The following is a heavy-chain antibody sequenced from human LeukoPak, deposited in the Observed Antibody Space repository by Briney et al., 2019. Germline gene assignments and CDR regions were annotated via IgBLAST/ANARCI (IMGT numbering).Heavy chain of an antibody. CDR1: GFTLSSHW. CDR2: INQDGSAK. J-gene: IGHJ4*02. CDR3: ARGPIAAGDY. V-gene: IGHV3-7*01. Sequence: GGSLRLSCVASGFTLSSHWMSWVRQAPGKGLEWVANINQDGSAKYFVDSVKGRFTISRDNAKNSMYLQMNSLRAEDTAVYYCARGPIAAGDYWGQGTLVTVSS. D-gene: IGHD6-13*01.